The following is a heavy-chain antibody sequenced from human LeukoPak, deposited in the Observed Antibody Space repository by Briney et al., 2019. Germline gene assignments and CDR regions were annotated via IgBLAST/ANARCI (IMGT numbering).Heavy chain of an antibody. CDR1: GFTFSSYD. CDR3: ARVRLRFLEWPPPYYYYMDV. V-gene: IGHV3-13*01. D-gene: IGHD3-3*01. Sequence: GGSLRLSCAASGFTFSSYDMHWVRQATGKGLEWVSAIGTAGDTYYPGSVKGRFTISRENAKNSLYLQMNSLRAGDTAVYYCARVRLRFLEWPPPYYYYMDVWGKGTTVTVSS. J-gene: IGHJ6*03. CDR2: IGTAGDT.